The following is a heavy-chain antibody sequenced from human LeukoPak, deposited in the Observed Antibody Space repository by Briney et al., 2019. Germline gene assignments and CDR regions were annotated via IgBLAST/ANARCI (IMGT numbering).Heavy chain of an antibody. Sequence: GRSLRLSCAASGFTFRSYGMQWVRQAAGKGLEWVAIIWYDGSNKYYADSVKGRFTISRDNSKNTLYLQMNSLRAEDTAVYYCATVRGCGGDCYYLDYWGQGTLVTVSS. V-gene: IGHV3-33*01. CDR3: ATVRGCGGDCYYLDY. CDR1: GFTFRSYG. CDR2: IWYDGSNK. J-gene: IGHJ4*02. D-gene: IGHD2-21*01.